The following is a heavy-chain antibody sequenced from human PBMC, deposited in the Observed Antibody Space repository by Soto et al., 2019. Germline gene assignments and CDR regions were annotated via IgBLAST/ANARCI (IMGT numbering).Heavy chain of an antibody. CDR2: ISIDGSNT. CDR1: GFTFSSYA. CDR3: ARDPDFWRGYYTYFDY. Sequence: PGGSLRLSCAASGFTFSSYAMHWVRQAPGKGLEWVAVISIDGSNTYYADSMKGRFTISRDNSKNTLYLQMSSLRAEDTAVYYCARDPDFWRGYYTYFDYWGQGTLVTVSS. D-gene: IGHD3-3*01. J-gene: IGHJ4*02. V-gene: IGHV3-30-3*01.